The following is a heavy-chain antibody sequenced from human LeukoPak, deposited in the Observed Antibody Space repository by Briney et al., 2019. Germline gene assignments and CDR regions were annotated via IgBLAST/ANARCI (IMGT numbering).Heavy chain of an antibody. Sequence: SETLSLTCTVSGGSISSGDYYWSWIRQPPGKGLEWIGYIYYSGSTYYNPSLKSRVTISVDTSKNQFSLKLSSATAADAAGYYCARDLRGGSDYWGQGTLVTVSS. D-gene: IGHD3-16*01. V-gene: IGHV4-30-4*08. J-gene: IGHJ4*02. CDR3: ARDLRGGSDY. CDR2: IYYSGST. CDR1: GGSISSGDYY.